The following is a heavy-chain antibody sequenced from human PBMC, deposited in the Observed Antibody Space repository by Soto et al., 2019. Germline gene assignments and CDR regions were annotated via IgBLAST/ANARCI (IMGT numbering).Heavy chain of an antibody. Sequence: SETLSLTCAVYGGSFSGYYWSWIRQPPGKGLEWIGEINHSGSTNYNPSLKSRVTISVDTSKNQFSLKLSSVTAADTAVYYCARVEGRTNWNYSDYWGQG. J-gene: IGHJ4*02. V-gene: IGHV4-34*01. D-gene: IGHD1-20*01. CDR3: ARVEGRTNWNYSDY. CDR2: INHSGST. CDR1: GGSFSGYY.